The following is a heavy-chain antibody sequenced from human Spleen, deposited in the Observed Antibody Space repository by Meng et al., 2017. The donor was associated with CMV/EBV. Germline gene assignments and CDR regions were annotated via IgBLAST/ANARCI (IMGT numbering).Heavy chain of an antibody. Sequence: GSLRLSCTVSGGSISSSSYYWGWIRQPPGKGLEWIGSIYYSGSTYYNPSLKSRVTISVDTSKNQFSLKLSSVTAADTAVYYCARVPMHYYGSGALRGFYYYGMDVWGQGTTVTVSS. V-gene: IGHV4-39*07. CDR3: ARVPMHYYGSGALRGFYYYGMDV. J-gene: IGHJ6*02. CDR2: IYYSGST. D-gene: IGHD3-10*01. CDR1: GGSISSSSYY.